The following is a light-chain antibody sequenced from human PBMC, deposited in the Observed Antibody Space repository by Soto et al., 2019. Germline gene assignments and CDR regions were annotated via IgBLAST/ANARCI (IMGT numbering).Light chain of an antibody. CDR2: DDT. J-gene: IGLJ1*01. V-gene: IGLV2-23*01. Sequence: QSVLTQPASVSGSPGQSITISCTGTVGLVSWYQQHPGKVPKLIIYDDTKRPSGVSSRFSGSKSGNTASLTISGLQTEDEADSYCCLYVGGRTYVFGNGTKVTVL. CDR3: CLYVGGRTYV. CDR1: VGL.